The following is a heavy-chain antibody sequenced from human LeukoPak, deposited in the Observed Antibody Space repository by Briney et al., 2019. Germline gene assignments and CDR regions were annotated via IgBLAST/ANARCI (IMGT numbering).Heavy chain of an antibody. J-gene: IGHJ4*02. CDR3: AHRRNYYDTSGTLDY. CDR1: GFSLSTSGVG. D-gene: IGHD3-22*01. CDR2: IYWDDDK. Sequence: SGPTLVDPPQALALTFTFSGFSLSTSGVGVGWVRQPPGKALDWLAFIYWDDDKRYSPSLKRRPTITKDTPKNQVVLTMTNMDPVDTATYYCAHRRNYYDTSGTLDYWGQGTLVTVSS. V-gene: IGHV2-5*02.